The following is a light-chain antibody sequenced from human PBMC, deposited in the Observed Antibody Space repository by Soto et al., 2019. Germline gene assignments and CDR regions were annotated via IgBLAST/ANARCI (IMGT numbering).Light chain of an antibody. CDR2: DVT. V-gene: IGLV2-14*01. Sequence: QSVLTQSASVSGSPGQSITISCTGTNSDIGAYNHVSWYQHHPGKAPKLMIYDVTYRPSGVSFRFSGSKSGNTASLTISGLQAEDEGDYYCSSYTTSSTVLFGGGTKVTVL. CDR3: SSYTTSSTVL. CDR1: NSDIGAYNH. J-gene: IGLJ3*02.